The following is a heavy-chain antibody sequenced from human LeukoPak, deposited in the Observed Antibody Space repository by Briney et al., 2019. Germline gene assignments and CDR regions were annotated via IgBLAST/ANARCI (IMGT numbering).Heavy chain of an antibody. D-gene: IGHD6-19*01. CDR3: ARAVDSSGWPYPDY. J-gene: IGHJ4*02. Sequence: PSETLSLTCTVSGGSISSGDYYWSWIRQPPGKGLEWIGYIYYSGSTYYNPSLKGRVTISVDTSKNQFSLKLSSVTAADTAVYYCARAVDSSGWPYPDYWGQGTLVTVSS. CDR2: IYYSGST. V-gene: IGHV4-30-4*01. CDR1: GGSISSGDYY.